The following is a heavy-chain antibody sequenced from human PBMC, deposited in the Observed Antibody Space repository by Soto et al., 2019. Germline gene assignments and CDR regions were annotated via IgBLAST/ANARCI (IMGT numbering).Heavy chain of an antibody. CDR2: ISSSGYI. CDR1: RFDFNSYS. CDR3: ARDCSGGSCYPGMDV. D-gene: IGHD2-15*01. Sequence: PGGSLRYSCAASRFDFNSYSINWVRLAPGKRLEWLSSISSSGYIFSTDSVRGRFTISRDNAKNSVYLQINSLRAEDTAVYFCARDCSGGSCYPGMDVWGQGTTVTSP. V-gene: IGHV3-21*01. J-gene: IGHJ6*02.